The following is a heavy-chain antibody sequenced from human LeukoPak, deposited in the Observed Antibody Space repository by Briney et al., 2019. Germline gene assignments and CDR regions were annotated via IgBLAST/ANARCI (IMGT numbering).Heavy chain of an antibody. CDR3: ATEGQYYYYLDV. Sequence: ASVEVSCKSSGYTFIDHYMHWVRQAPGQGLEWMGWINPKSGDTNYPQKFQGRVTMTRDTSISTVYMELSSLTSDDTALYYCATEGQYYYYLDVWGKGTTVIVSS. CDR1: GYTFIDHY. J-gene: IGHJ6*03. V-gene: IGHV1-2*02. CDR2: INPKSGDT. D-gene: IGHD4-11*01.